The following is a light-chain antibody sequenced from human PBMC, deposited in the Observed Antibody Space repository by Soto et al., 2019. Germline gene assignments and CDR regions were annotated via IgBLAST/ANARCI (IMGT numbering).Light chain of an antibody. CDR2: GNR. Sequence: QSVLTRPPSVSGAPGQRVTLSCTGNSSNLGAGYDVHWYKQVPGAAPKLVIFGNRNRPSGVPERFSGSKSGTSASLAITGLQAEDEADYYCQAYDYSLTASVFGGGTKLTVL. J-gene: IGLJ3*02. CDR3: QAYDYSLTASV. V-gene: IGLV1-40*01. CDR1: SSNLGAGYD.